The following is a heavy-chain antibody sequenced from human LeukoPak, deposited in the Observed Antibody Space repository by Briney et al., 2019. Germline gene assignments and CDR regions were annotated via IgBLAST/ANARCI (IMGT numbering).Heavy chain of an antibody. CDR3: NTDRASYSSSWPAEYFQH. J-gene: IGHJ1*01. CDR1: GFTFSNAW. D-gene: IGHD6-13*01. V-gene: IGHV3-15*01. Sequence: GGSLRLSCAASGFTFSNAWMSWVRQAPGKGLEWVGRIKSKTDGGTTDYAAPVKGRFTISRDDSKNTLYLQMNSLKTEDTAVYYCNTDRASYSSSWPAEYFQHWGQGTLVTVSS. CDR2: IKSKTDGGTT.